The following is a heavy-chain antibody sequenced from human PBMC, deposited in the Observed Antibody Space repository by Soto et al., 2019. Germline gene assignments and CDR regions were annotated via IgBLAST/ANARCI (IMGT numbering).Heavy chain of an antibody. CDR1: GGTFSSYA. J-gene: IGHJ6*02. CDR3: ARAVPAAMRYFDYYYGMDV. CDR2: IIPIFGTA. D-gene: IGHD2-2*01. Sequence: SVKVSCKASGGTFSSYAISWVRQAPGQGLEWMGGIIPIFGTANYAQKFQGRVTITADESTSTAYMELSSLRSEDTAVYYCARAVPAAMRYFDYYYGMDVWGQGTTVTVSS. V-gene: IGHV1-69*13.